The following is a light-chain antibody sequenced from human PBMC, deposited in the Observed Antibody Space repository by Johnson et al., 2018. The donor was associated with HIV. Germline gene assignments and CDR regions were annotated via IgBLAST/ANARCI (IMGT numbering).Light chain of an antibody. J-gene: IGLJ1*01. CDR1: SSNIGNNY. Sequence: QSVLTQPPSVSAAPGQKVTISCSGSSSNIGNNYVSWYQQLPGTAPKLLIYENNKRPSGIPDRFSASKSGTSAILDITGLQTGDEADYYCGTWDSSLSAGVFGTGTNVTVL. V-gene: IGLV1-51*02. CDR3: GTWDSSLSAGV. CDR2: ENN.